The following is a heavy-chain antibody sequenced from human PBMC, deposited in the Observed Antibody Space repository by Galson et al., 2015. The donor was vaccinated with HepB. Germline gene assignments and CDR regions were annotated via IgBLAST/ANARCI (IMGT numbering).Heavy chain of an antibody. CDR1: GYTLTELS. D-gene: IGHD3-9*01. V-gene: IGHV1-24*01. CDR3: ATLDWLLGDAFDI. Sequence: SVKVSCKVSGYTLTELSMHWVRQAPGKGLEWMGGFDPEDGETIYAQKFQGRVTMTEDTSTDTAYMELSSLRSEDTAVYYCATLDWLLGDAFDIWGQGTMVTVSS. CDR2: FDPEDGET. J-gene: IGHJ3*02.